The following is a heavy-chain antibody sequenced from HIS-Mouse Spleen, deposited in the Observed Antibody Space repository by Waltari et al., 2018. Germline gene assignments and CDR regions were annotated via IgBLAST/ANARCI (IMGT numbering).Heavy chain of an antibody. CDR2: IYYSGST. J-gene: IGHJ2*01. D-gene: IGHD6-13*01. CDR1: GASISSRSYN. V-gene: IGHV4-39*07. CDR3: AREIPYSSSWYDWYFDL. Sequence: QLQLPESGLGLEKPSGTLSLTCTVSGASISSRSYNWCWIRHPPGKGLEWIGSIYYSGSTYYNPSLKSRVTISVDTSKNQFSLKLSSVTAADTAVYYCAREIPYSSSWYDWYFDLWGRGTLVTVSS.